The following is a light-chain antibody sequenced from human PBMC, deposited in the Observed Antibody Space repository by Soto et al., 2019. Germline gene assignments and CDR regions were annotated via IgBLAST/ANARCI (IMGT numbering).Light chain of an antibody. Sequence: EIVLTQSAAILSLAPGERPPLSSWASQRISNYLDWYQQKLGQAPRLLIFGASNRETGIPARFSGSGSGTDFTLTISGLGPEDFATYYCQQSYNWPRSTFGQGTRLENK. V-gene: IGKV3-11*01. J-gene: IGKJ5*01. CDR1: QRISNY. CDR3: QQSYNWPRST. CDR2: GAS.